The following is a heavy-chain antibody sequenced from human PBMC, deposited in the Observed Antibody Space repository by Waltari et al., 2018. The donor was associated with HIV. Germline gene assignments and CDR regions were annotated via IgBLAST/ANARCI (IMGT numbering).Heavy chain of an antibody. V-gene: IGHV3-7*01. CDR3: ATSRTFDY. CDR1: GFMVTSYG. D-gene: IGHD2-2*01. J-gene: IGHJ4*02. Sequence: EVLLVESGGGLVQPGGALRLPGTAYGFMVTSYGMSWVRKDPGKGLEWVANIKQDGSETYYVDSVRGRFTISRDNANNSLYLQMNSLRAEDTAMYYCATSRTFDYWGQGTLVTVSS. CDR2: IKQDGSET.